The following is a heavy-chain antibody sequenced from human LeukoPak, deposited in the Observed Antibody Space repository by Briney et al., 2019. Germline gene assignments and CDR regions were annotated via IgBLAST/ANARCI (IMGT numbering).Heavy chain of an antibody. CDR1: GYIFTNYN. CDR2: ISPYSGNT. V-gene: IGHV1-18*01. J-gene: IGHJ4*02. Sequence: ASVKVSCKTPGYIFTNYNIAWVRRAPGQGLEWVGWISPYSGNTKYAQKFQGRVTMTTDTSTSTAYMELRSLTFDDTAIYYCARDGYFDYWGQGTLVTVSS. CDR3: ARDGYFDY.